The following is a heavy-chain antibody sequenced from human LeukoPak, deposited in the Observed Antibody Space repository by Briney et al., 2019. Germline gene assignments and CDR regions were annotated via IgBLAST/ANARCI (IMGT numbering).Heavy chain of an antibody. V-gene: IGHV1-18*01. CDR1: GYTFTSYG. Sequence: ASVKASCKASGYTFTSYGISWVRQAPGQGLEWMGWISAYNGNTNYAQKLQGRVTMTTDTSTSTAYMELRSLRSDDTAVYYCARADWNYYYYYMDVWGKGTTATVSS. CDR2: ISAYNGNT. J-gene: IGHJ6*03. CDR3: ARADWNYYYYYMDV. D-gene: IGHD3/OR15-3a*01.